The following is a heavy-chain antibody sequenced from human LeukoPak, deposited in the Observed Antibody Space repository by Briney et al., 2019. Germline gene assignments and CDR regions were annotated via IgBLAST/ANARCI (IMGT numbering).Heavy chain of an antibody. V-gene: IGHV1-8*01. CDR1: GYTFTSYD. Sequence: ASVKVPCKASGYTFTSYDINWVRQATGQGLEWMGWMNPNSGNTGYAQKFQGRVTMTRNTSISTAYMELSSLRSEDTAVYYCARSCTSCYGKGWFDPWGQGTLVTVSS. D-gene: IGHD2-2*01. J-gene: IGHJ5*02. CDR2: MNPNSGNT. CDR3: ARSCTSCYGKGWFDP.